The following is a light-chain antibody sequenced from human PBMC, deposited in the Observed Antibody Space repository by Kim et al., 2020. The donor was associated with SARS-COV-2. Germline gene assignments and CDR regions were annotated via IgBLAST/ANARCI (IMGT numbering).Light chain of an antibody. CDR2: GAF. J-gene: IGKJ1*01. V-gene: IGKV3-15*01. CDR1: QSVSSN. Sequence: EIVMTQSPATLSVSPGERATLSCRASQSVSSNLAWYQQKPGQAPRLLIYGAFTRATGTPARFSGSGSGTEFTLTISSLQSEDFAVYYCQQYNNWPWTFGQGTKVDIK. CDR3: QQYNNWPWT.